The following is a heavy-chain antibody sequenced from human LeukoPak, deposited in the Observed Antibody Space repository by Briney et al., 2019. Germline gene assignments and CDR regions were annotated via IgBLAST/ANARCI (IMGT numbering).Heavy chain of an antibody. CDR2: INHSGST. D-gene: IGHD6-19*01. Sequence: SETLSLTCAVYGGSFSGYYWSWIRQPPGKGLEWIGEINHSGSTNYNPSLKSRVTISVDTSKNQFSLKLSSVTAADTAVYYCARLASSGWYFRHGMDVWGQGTTVTVSS. CDR1: GGSFSGYY. V-gene: IGHV4-34*01. J-gene: IGHJ6*02. CDR3: ARLASSGWYFRHGMDV.